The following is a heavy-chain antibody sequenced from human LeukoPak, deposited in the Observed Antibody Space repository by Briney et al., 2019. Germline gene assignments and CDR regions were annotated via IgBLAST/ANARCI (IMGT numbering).Heavy chain of an antibody. Sequence: SETLSLTCTVSGYSINSGYYWGWIRQPPGKGLEWIGEINHSGSTNYNPSLKSRVTISVDTSKNQFFLKLNSVTAADTAVYYCARGVYNWNIDVFDFWGQGTMVTVSS. CDR3: ARGVYNWNIDVFDF. D-gene: IGHD1/OR15-1a*01. V-gene: IGHV4-38-2*02. J-gene: IGHJ3*01. CDR2: INHSGST. CDR1: GYSINSGYY.